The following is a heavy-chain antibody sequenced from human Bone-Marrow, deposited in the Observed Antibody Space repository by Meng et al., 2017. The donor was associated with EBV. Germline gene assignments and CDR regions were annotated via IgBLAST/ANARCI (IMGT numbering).Heavy chain of an antibody. J-gene: IGHJ4*02. Sequence: QCSGLELINPSTHLSLPCTFAGTSLNTCSYYWSWIRHTAGKGLDYLRHVDYAARTNYTPSLKSRDPISGDTSKNHFSLRLNSATAADTAIYYCARIGYSSGWYATDHWGQGTLVTVSS. CDR3: ARIGYSSGWYATDH. V-gene: IGHV4-61*10. D-gene: IGHD6-19*01. CDR2: VDYAART. CDR1: GTSLNTCSYY.